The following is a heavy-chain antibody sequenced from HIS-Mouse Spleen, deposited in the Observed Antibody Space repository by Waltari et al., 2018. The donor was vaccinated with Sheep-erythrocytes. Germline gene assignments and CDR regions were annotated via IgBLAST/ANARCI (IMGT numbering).Heavy chain of an antibody. J-gene: IGHJ4*02. Sequence: QVQLVQSGAEVKKPGSSVKVSCKASGGTFSSYAISWVRQAPGQGLEWMGRILPILGIANYAQKCQGRVTITADKSTSTAYMELSSLRSEDTAVYYCAQTGATTPHFDYWGQGTLVTVSS. CDR3: AQTGATTPHFDY. V-gene: IGHV1-69*04. CDR2: ILPILGIA. D-gene: IGHD1-26*01. CDR1: GGTFSSYA.